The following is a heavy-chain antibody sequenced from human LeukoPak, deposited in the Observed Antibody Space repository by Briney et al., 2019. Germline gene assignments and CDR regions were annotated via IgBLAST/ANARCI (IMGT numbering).Heavy chain of an antibody. CDR1: GGSISSSSYY. CDR3: ARCAGWFDP. J-gene: IGHJ5*02. V-gene: IGHV4-61*02. CDR2: IYTSGST. Sequence: ASETLSLTCTVSGGSISSSSYYWGWIRQPPGKGLEWIGRIYTSGSTNYNPSLKSRVTISVDTSKNQFSLKLSSVTAADTAVYYCARCAGWFDPWGQGTLVTVSS.